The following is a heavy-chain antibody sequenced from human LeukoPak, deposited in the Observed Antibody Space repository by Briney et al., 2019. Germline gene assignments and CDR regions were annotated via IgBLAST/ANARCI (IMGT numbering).Heavy chain of an antibody. CDR3: AKWELLRLFDY. Sequence: SQTLSLTCTVSGGSISSSSYYWGWIRQPPGKGLEWIGNIYYSGSTYYNPSLKGRVTISVDTSENQFSLKLSSVTAADTAVYYCAKWELLRLFDYWGQGTLVTVSS. CDR2: IYYSGST. CDR1: GGSISSSSYY. D-gene: IGHD1-26*01. J-gene: IGHJ4*02. V-gene: IGHV4-39*01.